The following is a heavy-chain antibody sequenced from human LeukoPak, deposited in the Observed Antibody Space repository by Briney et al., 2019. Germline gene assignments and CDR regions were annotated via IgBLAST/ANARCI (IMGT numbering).Heavy chain of an antibody. Sequence: PGGSLRLSCAASGFTFSDYYMSWIRQAPGKGLEWVSYISSSSSTKYYSDSVKGRFTISRDNSKNTLYLQMNSLRAEDTAVYYCAKDEMFSSAWYFDYWGQGTLVTVSS. D-gene: IGHD6-19*01. CDR3: AKDEMFSSAWYFDY. J-gene: IGHJ4*02. V-gene: IGHV3-11*04. CDR2: ISSSSSTK. CDR1: GFTFSDYY.